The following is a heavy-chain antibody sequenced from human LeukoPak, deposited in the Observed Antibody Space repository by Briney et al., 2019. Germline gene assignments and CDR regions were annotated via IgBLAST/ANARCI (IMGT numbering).Heavy chain of an antibody. J-gene: IGHJ4*02. CDR3: VRASSSWYFFDY. CDR1: GFTFSSYW. D-gene: IGHD6-13*01. V-gene: IGHV3-21*01. Sequence: GGSLRLSCAASGFTFSSYWMNWVRQAPGKGLEWVSFISTSSSYIYYADSVKGRFTIFRDNAKNSLYLQMNSLTAEDMAVYYCVRASSSWYFFDYWGQGTLVTVSS. CDR2: ISTSSSYI.